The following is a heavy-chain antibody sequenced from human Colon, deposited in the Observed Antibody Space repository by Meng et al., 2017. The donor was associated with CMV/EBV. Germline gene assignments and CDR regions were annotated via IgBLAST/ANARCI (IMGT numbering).Heavy chain of an antibody. CDR1: GFIFSNYA. CDR3: TKGRGLLASASNY. Sequence: ASGFIFSNYAMSWVRQAPGKGLGWVSSTTGSGDSTYYADSVKGRFTISRDNSKNTLYLQMNSLRAEDTAIYYCTKGRGLLASASNYWGQGTLVTVSS. V-gene: IGHV3-23*01. J-gene: IGHJ4*02. D-gene: IGHD1-26*01. CDR2: TTGSGDST.